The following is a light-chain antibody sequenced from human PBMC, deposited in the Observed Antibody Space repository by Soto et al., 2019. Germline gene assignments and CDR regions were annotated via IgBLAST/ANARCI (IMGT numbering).Light chain of an antibody. CDR3: QQYHKWPPFT. CDR2: GAS. Sequence: EIVMTQSPATLSVSPRERATLSCRASQTVSSNLAWYQQKPGQPPRVLIFGASTRATGIPARFSGSGSGTEFTLTISSLQSEDFAVYYCQQYHKWPPFTFGQGTKLEIK. V-gene: IGKV3-15*01. CDR1: QTVSSN. J-gene: IGKJ2*01.